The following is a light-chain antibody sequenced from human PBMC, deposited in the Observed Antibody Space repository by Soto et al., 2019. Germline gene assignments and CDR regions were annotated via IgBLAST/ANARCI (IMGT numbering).Light chain of an antibody. CDR2: GAS. CDR1: QSVSSSY. J-gene: IGKJ1*01. CDR3: QQYNNLLRT. V-gene: IGKV3-15*01. Sequence: EIVLTHSPGTLSLSPGERATLSCRASQSVSSSYLAWYQQKPGQAPRLLIYGASTRATGIPARFSGSGSGTEFTLTISSLQSEDFAVYYCQQYNNLLRTFGQGTKVDIK.